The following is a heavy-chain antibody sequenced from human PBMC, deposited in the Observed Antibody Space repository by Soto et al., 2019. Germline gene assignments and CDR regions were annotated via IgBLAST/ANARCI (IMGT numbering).Heavy chain of an antibody. CDR2: ISGSGGST. D-gene: IGHD6-6*01. V-gene: IGHV3-23*01. Sequence: EVQLLESGGSLVQPGWSLRLSCAASGFTFSSYAMSWVRQAPGKGLEWVSAISGSGGSTYYADSVKGRFTISRDNSKNTLYLQMNSLRAEDTAVYYCAKALEEYSSSAADYWGQGTLVTVSS. CDR3: AKALEEYSSSAADY. J-gene: IGHJ4*02. CDR1: GFTFSSYA.